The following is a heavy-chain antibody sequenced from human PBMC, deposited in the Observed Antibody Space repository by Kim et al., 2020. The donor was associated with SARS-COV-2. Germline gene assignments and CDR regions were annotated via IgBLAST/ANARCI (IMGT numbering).Heavy chain of an antibody. V-gene: IGHV3-23*01. CDR3: ARGVVAAHNFDY. J-gene: IGHJ4*02. D-gene: IGHD2-15*01. Sequence: YYTECVKRRYTITRDNSKNTLYLQMNDLRAEDTALYNWARGVVAAHNFDYWGQGTLVTVSS.